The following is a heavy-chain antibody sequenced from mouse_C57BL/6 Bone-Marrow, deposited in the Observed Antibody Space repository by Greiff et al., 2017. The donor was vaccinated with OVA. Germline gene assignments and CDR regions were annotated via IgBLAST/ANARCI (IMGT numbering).Heavy chain of an antibody. V-gene: IGHV1-81*01. Sequence: QVQLQQSGAELARPGASVKLSCKASGYTFTSYGISWVKQRTGQGLEWIGEIYPRSGNTYYNEKFKGKATLTADKSSSTAYMGLRSLTSEDSAGYFCARDDSAWFAYWGQGTLVTVSA. J-gene: IGHJ3*01. D-gene: IGHD2-13*01. CDR1: GYTFTSYG. CDR2: IYPRSGNT. CDR3: ARDDSAWFAY.